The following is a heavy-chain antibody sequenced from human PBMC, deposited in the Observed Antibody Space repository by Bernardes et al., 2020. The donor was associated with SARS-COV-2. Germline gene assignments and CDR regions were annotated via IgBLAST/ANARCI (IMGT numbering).Heavy chain of an antibody. Sequence: SLRLSCAASGFTFSTHWVHWVRQAPGKGLVWVSRVNSDGSIIDYADSVKGRFTISRDNVKNTLYLQMNSLTADDTAVYYCARAGQFYFEYWGQGTLVTVSS. J-gene: IGHJ4*02. CDR2: VNSDGSII. V-gene: IGHV3-74*01. CDR3: ARAGQFYFEY. CDR1: GFTFSTHW.